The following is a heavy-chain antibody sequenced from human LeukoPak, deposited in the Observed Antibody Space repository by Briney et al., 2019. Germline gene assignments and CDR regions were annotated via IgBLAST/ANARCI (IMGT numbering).Heavy chain of an antibody. CDR3: ASQRVVVPAAIFDY. CDR2: ISHDGDNT. CDR1: GFAFGSYA. D-gene: IGHD2-2*01. Sequence: GTSLRLSCEASGFAFGSYAMHWVRQAPGRGLEWVAVISHDGDNTNSGESVRGRFTLSRDNLKNTLYVQMNSLRGEDTAVYYCASQRVVVPAAIFDYWGQGTLVTVSS. V-gene: IGHV3-30-3*01. J-gene: IGHJ4*02.